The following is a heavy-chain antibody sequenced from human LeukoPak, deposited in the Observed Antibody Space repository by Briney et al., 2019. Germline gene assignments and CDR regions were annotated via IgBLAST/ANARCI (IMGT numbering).Heavy chain of an antibody. V-gene: IGHV3-7*01. CDR1: GFTFSSYW. D-gene: IGHD1-7*01. J-gene: IGHJ4*02. CDR3: ARDVDWNYDL. CDR2: IKGSDK. Sequence: GGSLRLSCAASGFTFSSYWMHWVRQAPGKGLEWVANIKGSDKGHVDSVKGRFSVSRDDARNSLYLQMDSLRAEDTAVYYCARDVDWNYDLWGQGTVVRVSS.